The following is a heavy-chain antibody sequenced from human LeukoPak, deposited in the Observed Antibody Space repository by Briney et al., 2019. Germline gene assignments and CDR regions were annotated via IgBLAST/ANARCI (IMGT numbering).Heavy chain of an antibody. CDR2: IYSGGGI. J-gene: IGHJ4*02. CDR1: GFSVSSHY. V-gene: IGHV3-66*01. CDR3: ARDSHKDF. Sequence: GGSLRLSCAVSGFSVSSHYMSWVRQPPGKGLEWVSVIYSGGGIYYADSVKGRFTSSRDNAKNMIYLQFNSLRVEDTAVYFCARDSHKDFWGQGALVTVSS.